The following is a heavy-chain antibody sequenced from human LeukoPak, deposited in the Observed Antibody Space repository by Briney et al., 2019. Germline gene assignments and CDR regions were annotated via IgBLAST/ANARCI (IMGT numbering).Heavy chain of an antibody. CDR2: ISAYNGNT. D-gene: IGHD1-26*01. Sequence: ASVKVSCKASGYTFTSYGNSWVRQAPGQGLEWMGWISAYNGNTNYAQKLQGRVTMTTDTSTSTAYMELRSLRSDDTAVYYCARAAGGSYLPYWYFDLWGRGTLVTVSS. CDR1: GYTFTSYG. J-gene: IGHJ2*01. CDR3: ARAAGGSYLPYWYFDL. V-gene: IGHV1-18*01.